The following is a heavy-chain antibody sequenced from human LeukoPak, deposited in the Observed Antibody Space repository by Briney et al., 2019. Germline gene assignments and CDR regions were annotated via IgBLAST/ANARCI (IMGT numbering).Heavy chain of an antibody. D-gene: IGHD3-22*01. J-gene: IGHJ4*02. CDR1: GFTFRSYG. V-gene: IGHV3-30*18. Sequence: GRSLRLSCAASGFTFRSYGMHWVRQAPGRGLEWVAVISYDGSNKYYADSVKGRFTISRDNSKNTLYLQMNSLRAEDTAVYYCAKDLSAYYDSSGYSNYWGQGTLVTVSS. CDR2: ISYDGSNK. CDR3: AKDLSAYYDSSGYSNY.